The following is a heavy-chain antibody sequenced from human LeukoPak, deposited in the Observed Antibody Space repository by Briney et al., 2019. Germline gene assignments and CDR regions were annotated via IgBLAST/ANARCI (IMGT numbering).Heavy chain of an antibody. J-gene: IGHJ3*02. CDR3: AKLEYCSSTSCQSGRAAFDI. V-gene: IGHV3-30*18. Sequence: GGSLRLSCAASGFAFGSYGMHWVRQAPGKGLEWVAVISYDGSNKYYADSVKGRFTISRDNSKNTLYLQMNSLRAEDTAVYYCAKLEYCSSTSCQSGRAAFDIWGQGTMVTVSS. D-gene: IGHD2-2*01. CDR2: ISYDGSNK. CDR1: GFAFGSYG.